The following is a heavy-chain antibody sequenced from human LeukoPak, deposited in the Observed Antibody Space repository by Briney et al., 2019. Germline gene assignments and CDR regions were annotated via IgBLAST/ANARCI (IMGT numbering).Heavy chain of an antibody. J-gene: IGHJ3*02. CDR3: AKDRLNYYDSSKIDAFDI. Sequence: GGSLRLSCAASGFTFDDYAMHWVRQAPGKGLEWVSGISWNSGSIGYADSVKGRFTISRDNSKNTLYLQMNSLRDEDTAVYYCAKDRLNYYDSSKIDAFDIWGQGTMVTVSS. CDR2: ISWNSGSI. V-gene: IGHV3-9*01. CDR1: GFTFDDYA. D-gene: IGHD3-22*01.